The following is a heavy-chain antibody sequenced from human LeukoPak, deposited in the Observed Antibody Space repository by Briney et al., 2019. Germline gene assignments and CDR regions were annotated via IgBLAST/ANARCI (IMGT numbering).Heavy chain of an antibody. J-gene: IGHJ6*02. CDR1: GYTFTSYY. D-gene: IGHD2-2*01. V-gene: IGHV1-46*01. CDR2: INPSGGTT. Sequence: ASVKVSCKASGYTFTSYYIHWVRQAPGQGLEWMGIINPSGGTTSYAQKLQGRVTMTTDTSTSTAYMELRSLRSDDTAVYYCARDRCSSTSCPSYYYYDGMDVWGQGTTVTVSS. CDR3: ARDRCSSTSCPSYYYYDGMDV.